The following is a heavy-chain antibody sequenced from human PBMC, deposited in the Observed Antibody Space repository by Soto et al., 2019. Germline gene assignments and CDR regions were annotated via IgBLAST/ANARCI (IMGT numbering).Heavy chain of an antibody. D-gene: IGHD2-15*01. Sequence: PSETLSLTCTFSSFSISSGDYYWSWIRQPPGKGLEWIGYISYSGSTYYNPSLKSRVTISVNTSKNQFSLKLSSVTAADTAVYYCARFEGDCSGGSCGSYYYYYYGMDVWGQGTTVTVSS. CDR2: ISYSGST. J-gene: IGHJ6*02. CDR1: SFSISSGDYY. CDR3: ARFEGDCSGGSCGSYYYYYYGMDV. V-gene: IGHV4-30-4*01.